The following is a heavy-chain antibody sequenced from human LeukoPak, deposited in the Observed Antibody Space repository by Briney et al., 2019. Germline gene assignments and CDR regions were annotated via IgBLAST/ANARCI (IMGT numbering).Heavy chain of an antibody. V-gene: IGHV3-23*01. CDR1: GFILSSYA. CDR3: ASHVLPTAIPAFDF. J-gene: IGHJ4*02. CDR2: ITSSGGYT. Sequence: PGGSLRLSCAASGFILSSYAMSWVRQAPGKGLEWVSAITSSGGYTYYADSVKGRFTISRDNSKNTLNLQMNSLKAEDTALYYCASHVLPTAIPAFDFWGQGALVTVSS. D-gene: IGHD2-2*02.